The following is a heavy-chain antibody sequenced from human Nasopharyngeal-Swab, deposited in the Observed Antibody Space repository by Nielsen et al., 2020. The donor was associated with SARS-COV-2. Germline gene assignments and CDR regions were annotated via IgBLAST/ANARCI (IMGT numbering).Heavy chain of an antibody. D-gene: IGHD1-26*01. J-gene: IGHJ4*02. Sequence: GESLKISCAASGFTFSSYAMNWVRQAPGKGLEWVSAISRTSSTYYADSVKGRFTVSRDNSKNTLYLQMNSLRAEDTAVYYCAKGTGATYRAIDYWGQGTLVTVSS. CDR1: GFTFSSYA. V-gene: IGHV3-23*01. CDR3: AKGTGATYRAIDY. CDR2: ISRTSST.